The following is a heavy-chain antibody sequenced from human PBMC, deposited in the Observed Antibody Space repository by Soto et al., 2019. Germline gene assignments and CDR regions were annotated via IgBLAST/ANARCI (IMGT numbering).Heavy chain of an antibody. D-gene: IGHD3-10*01. CDR2: ISAYNGNT. CDR1: GYTFTSYG. Sequence: ASVKISCKASGYTFTSYGISWVRKAPGQRLEWMGWISAYNGNTNYAQKLQGRVTMTTDTSTSTAYMELRSLRSDDTAVYYCARVPLSSGSYLNWFDPWAQGTLVTVSS. J-gene: IGHJ5*02. V-gene: IGHV1-18*01. CDR3: ARVPLSSGSYLNWFDP.